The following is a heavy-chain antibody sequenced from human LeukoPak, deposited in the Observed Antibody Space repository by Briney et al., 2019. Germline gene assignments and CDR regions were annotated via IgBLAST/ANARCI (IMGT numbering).Heavy chain of an antibody. Sequence: GGSLRLSCAASGFTFSSYGMHWVRQAPGKGLEWVAVISYDGSNKYYADSVKGRFTIYRDNSKNTLYLQMNSLRAEDTAVYYCAKDSPTVYGSGSYYLDYWGQGTLVTVSS. V-gene: IGHV3-30*18. CDR2: ISYDGSNK. CDR1: GFTFSSYG. J-gene: IGHJ4*02. CDR3: AKDSPTVYGSGSYYLDY. D-gene: IGHD3-10*01.